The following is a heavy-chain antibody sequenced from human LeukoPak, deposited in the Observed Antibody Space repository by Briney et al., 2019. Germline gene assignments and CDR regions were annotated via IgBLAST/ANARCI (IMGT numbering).Heavy chain of an antibody. CDR1: GFTFSTYE. D-gene: IGHD5-18*01. Sequence: GGSLRLSCIASGFTFSTYEMHWVRQAPGKGLVWVSRINTDGTSTKYADSVKGRFTISRDNARNTVYLQMNSLRAEDTAVYYCARARYSYTGIVDYWGQGTLVTVSS. V-gene: IGHV3-74*01. CDR2: INTDGTST. J-gene: IGHJ4*02. CDR3: ARARYSYTGIVDY.